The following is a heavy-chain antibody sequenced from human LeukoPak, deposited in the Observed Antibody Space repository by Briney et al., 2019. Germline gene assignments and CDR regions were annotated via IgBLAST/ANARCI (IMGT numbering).Heavy chain of an antibody. V-gene: IGHV3-33*06. D-gene: IGHD2-21*02. Sequence: GGSLRPSCAASGFTFSSYGMHWVRQAPGKGLEWVAVIWYDGSNKFYADFVKGRFTVSRDNSKNTLYLQMNSLRAEDTAVYYCAKLVPASGYWGQGTLVTVSS. J-gene: IGHJ4*02. CDR2: IWYDGSNK. CDR3: AKLVPASGY. CDR1: GFTFSSYG.